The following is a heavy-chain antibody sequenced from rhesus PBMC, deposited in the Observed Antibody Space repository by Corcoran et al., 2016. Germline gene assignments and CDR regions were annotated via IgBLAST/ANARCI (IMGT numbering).Heavy chain of an antibody. CDR2: IGGSSGST. V-gene: IGHV4-165*02. CDR1: GGSLTGYY. CDR3: ARKGWGGPFDY. J-gene: IGHJ4*01. D-gene: IGHD3-34*01. Sequence: QVQLQESGPGLVKPSETLSLSCAVSGGSLTGYYWNWIRHPPGKGLGGIGYIGGSSGSTYYNPSLKSRVTISTDTSKNQFSLKLSSVTAADTAVYYCARKGWGGPFDYWGQGVLVTVSS.